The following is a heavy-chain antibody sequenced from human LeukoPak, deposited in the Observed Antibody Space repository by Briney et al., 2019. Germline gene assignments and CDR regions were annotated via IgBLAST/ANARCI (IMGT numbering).Heavy chain of an antibody. Sequence: GGSLRLSCAASGFTFSDAWMNWVRQAPGKGLEWVGRIKRKTEGGTTDYVAPVKGRFIISRDDSKSIAYLQVNSLKTEDTAVYCCTRETPLGYCSGGSCHHSGYYYGMDVWGQGTTVTVSS. V-gene: IGHV3-15*07. D-gene: IGHD2-15*01. CDR1: GFTFSDAW. J-gene: IGHJ6*02. CDR3: TRETPLGYCSGGSCHHSGYYYGMDV. CDR2: IKRKTEGGTT.